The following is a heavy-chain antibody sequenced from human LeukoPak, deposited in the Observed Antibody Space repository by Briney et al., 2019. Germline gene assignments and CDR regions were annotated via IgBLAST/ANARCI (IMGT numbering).Heavy chain of an antibody. D-gene: IGHD3-22*01. J-gene: IGHJ4*02. Sequence: SETLSLTCTVSGGSVSSSGYYWNWIRQHPGKGLEWIGYIYYSGSTFYNPSLMSRVSISLDMSRNQFSLKLNSVTAADTAVYYCARTTDSSGYYLEGEYFDYWGQGTLVTVSS. CDR1: GGSVSSSGYY. V-gene: IGHV4-31*03. CDR3: ARTTDSSGYYLEGEYFDY. CDR2: IYYSGST.